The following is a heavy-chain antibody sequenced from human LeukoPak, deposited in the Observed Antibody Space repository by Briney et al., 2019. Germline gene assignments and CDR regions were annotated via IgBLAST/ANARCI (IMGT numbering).Heavy chain of an antibody. J-gene: IGHJ6*02. CDR1: GFTFSSYG. CDR2: ISYDGSNK. Sequence: GGSLRLSCAASGFTFSSYGMHWVRQAPGKGLEWVAVISYDGSNKYYAESVRGRFTISRESSKNALYLQMNSLRAEDTAVFYCARNDPGNFGMDVWGQGTTVIVSS. V-gene: IGHV3-30*03. D-gene: IGHD1-7*01. CDR3: ARNDPGNFGMDV.